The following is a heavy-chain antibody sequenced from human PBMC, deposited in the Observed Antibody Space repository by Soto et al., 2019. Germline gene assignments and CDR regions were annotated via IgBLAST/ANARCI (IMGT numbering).Heavy chain of an antibody. CDR3: TTTGWAAAWGY. CDR1: SVSNAW. Sequence: SVSNAWMNWVRQAPGKGLAWVGRIKSKTDGGTTDYAAPVKGRFTISRDDSKNTLYLQMNSLKTEDTAVYYCTTTGWAAAWGYWGQGTLVTVSS. CDR2: IKSKTDGGTT. J-gene: IGHJ4*02. V-gene: IGHV3-15*07. D-gene: IGHD6-13*01.